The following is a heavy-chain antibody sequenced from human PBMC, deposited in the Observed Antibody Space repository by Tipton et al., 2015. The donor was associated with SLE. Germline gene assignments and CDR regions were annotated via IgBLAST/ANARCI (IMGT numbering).Heavy chain of an antibody. V-gene: IGHV4-38-2*02. CDR2: LYHTGST. Sequence: TLSLTCTVSGYSISSGYFWGWIRQPPGKGLEWIGTLYHTGSTYFNPSLKSRVIISVDTSKNQFYLRLTSVTAADTAIYYCAIGYYESNGYYSFDYWGLGALVTVSS. CDR3: AIGYYESNGYYSFDY. J-gene: IGHJ4*02. CDR1: GYSISSGYF. D-gene: IGHD3-22*01.